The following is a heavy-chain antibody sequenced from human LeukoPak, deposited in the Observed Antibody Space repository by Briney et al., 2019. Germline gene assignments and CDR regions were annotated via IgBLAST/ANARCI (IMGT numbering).Heavy chain of an antibody. J-gene: IGHJ4*02. Sequence: KFQGRVTITRDTSASTAYMELSSLRSEGTAVYYCARSIAATTADYYFDYWGQGTLVTVSS. V-gene: IGHV1-3*01. D-gene: IGHD6-6*01. CDR3: ARSIAATTADYYFDY.